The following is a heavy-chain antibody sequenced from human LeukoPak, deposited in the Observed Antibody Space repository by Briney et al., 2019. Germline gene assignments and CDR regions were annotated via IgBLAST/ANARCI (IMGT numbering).Heavy chain of an antibody. CDR3: ARDRVAVAGHQYFQH. J-gene: IGHJ1*01. CDR1: GFTFSSYA. D-gene: IGHD6-19*01. Sequence: GGSLRLSCAASGFTFSSYAMHWVRQAPGKGLEWVAVISYDGSNKYYADSVKGRFTISRDNSKNTLYLQMNSPRAEDTAVYYCARDRVAVAGHQYFQHWGQGTLVTVSS. V-gene: IGHV3-30*04. CDR2: ISYDGSNK.